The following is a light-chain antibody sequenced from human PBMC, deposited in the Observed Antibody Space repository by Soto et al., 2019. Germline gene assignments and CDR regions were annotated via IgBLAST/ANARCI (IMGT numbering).Light chain of an antibody. CDR2: SND. CDR3: AAWDDSLTGWM. V-gene: IGLV1-44*01. J-gene: IGLJ3*02. Sequence: QPVLTQPPSASGTPGQRVTISCSGSSSNIGSNSISWYQQLPGTAPKLLIYSNDQRPSGVPDRFSGSKSGTSASLAISGLQSEDEAVYFCAAWDDSLTGWMFGGGTKLTVL. CDR1: SSNIGSNS.